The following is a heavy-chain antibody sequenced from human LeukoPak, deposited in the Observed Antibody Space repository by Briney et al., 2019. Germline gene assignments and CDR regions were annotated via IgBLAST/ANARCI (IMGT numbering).Heavy chain of an antibody. D-gene: IGHD1-20*01. CDR1: GGSISSSTYY. Sequence: PSETLSLTCTGSGGSISSSTYYWGWIRQPPGKGLEWIGSIYYSGTTYYNPSLKSRVTISVDMSKNQFSPKLSSVTAADTAVYYCARQDNYYFDYWGQGILVTVSS. V-gene: IGHV4-39*01. J-gene: IGHJ4*02. CDR3: ARQDNYYFDY. CDR2: IYYSGTT.